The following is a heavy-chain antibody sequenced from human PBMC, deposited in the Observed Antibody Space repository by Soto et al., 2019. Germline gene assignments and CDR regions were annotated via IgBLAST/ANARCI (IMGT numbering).Heavy chain of an antibody. V-gene: IGHV3-66*01. CDR3: ARRALTPAFVAY. CDR1: GFTVSTNY. Sequence: EVQLMESGGGLVQPGGSLRLSCAASGFTVSTNYMNWVRQAPGKGLEWVSVIFSDGNTYYADSVKGRFTISRDNSKNTVYLQMNSLRAEDTAGYFCARRALTPAFVAYWGQGTLGTVSS. CDR2: IFSDGNT. D-gene: IGHD3-10*01. J-gene: IGHJ4*02.